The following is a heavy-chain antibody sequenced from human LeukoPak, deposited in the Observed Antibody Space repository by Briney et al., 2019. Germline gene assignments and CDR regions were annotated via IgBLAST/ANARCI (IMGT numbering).Heavy chain of an antibody. CDR3: ARDRGRAIFGVVSFDY. D-gene: IGHD3-3*01. Sequence: SVKVSCKASGGTFSSYAISWVRQAPGQGLEWMGGIIPIFGTANYAQRFQGRVTITTDESTSTAYMELSSLRSEDTAVYYCARDRGRAIFGVVSFDYWGQGTLVTVSS. J-gene: IGHJ4*02. V-gene: IGHV1-69*05. CDR2: IIPIFGTA. CDR1: GGTFSSYA.